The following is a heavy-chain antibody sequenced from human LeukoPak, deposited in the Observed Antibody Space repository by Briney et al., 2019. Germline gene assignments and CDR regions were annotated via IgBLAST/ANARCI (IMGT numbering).Heavy chain of an antibody. Sequence: PGRSLRLSCAVSGFTFSRYTMHWVRQAPGQGLEWVAVISIDGKTKYHADSVKGRFTISRDNAKNTLYLQMNSLRAEDTAVYYCARVGPYYDFWSGHGGYYYYYMDVWGKGTTVTVSS. V-gene: IGHV3-30*04. CDR3: ARVGPYYDFWSGHGGYYYYYMDV. D-gene: IGHD3-3*01. CDR2: ISIDGKTK. CDR1: GFTFSRYT. J-gene: IGHJ6*03.